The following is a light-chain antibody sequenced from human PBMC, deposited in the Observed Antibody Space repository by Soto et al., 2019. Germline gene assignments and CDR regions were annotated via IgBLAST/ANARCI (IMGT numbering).Light chain of an antibody. Sequence: QSVLTQPPSASGSPGQSVTISCTGTSSDVGGYKYVSWYQQHPGKAPKLMIFVVNKRPSGVPDRFSGSKSGNTASLTISGLLAEDEADYSCSSYAGINNLGVFGTGTKLTVL. CDR1: SSDVGGYKY. CDR2: VVN. CDR3: SSYAGINNLGV. V-gene: IGLV2-8*01. J-gene: IGLJ1*01.